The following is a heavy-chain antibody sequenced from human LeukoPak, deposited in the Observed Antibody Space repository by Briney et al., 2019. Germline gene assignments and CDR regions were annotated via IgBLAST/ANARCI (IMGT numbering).Heavy chain of an antibody. V-gene: IGHV1-2*02. J-gene: IGHJ6*02. CDR1: GYTFTGYY. Sequence: ASVKVSCKASGYTFTGYYMHWVRQAPGQGLEWMGWINPNSGGTNYAQKLQGRVTMTTDTSTSTAYMELRSLRSDDTAVYYCAREYCSSTSCYRGMDVWGQGTTVTVSS. CDR2: INPNSGGT. CDR3: AREYCSSTSCYRGMDV. D-gene: IGHD2-2*02.